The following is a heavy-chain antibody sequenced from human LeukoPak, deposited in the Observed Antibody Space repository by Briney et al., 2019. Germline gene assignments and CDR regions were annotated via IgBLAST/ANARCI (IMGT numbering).Heavy chain of an antibody. CDR1: GFNGRCHH. CDR3: AREFQTGWFALDI. Sequence: GFLRIFRAGFGFNGRCHHLNWGRPGPGEGLGWGSVIYSGGSTYYADSVKGRFTISRDNSKNTLYLQMNSLRAEDTAVYYCAREFQTGWFALDIWGQGTMVTVSP. J-gene: IGHJ3*02. D-gene: IGHD2-15*01. CDR2: IYSGGST. V-gene: IGHV3-66*01.